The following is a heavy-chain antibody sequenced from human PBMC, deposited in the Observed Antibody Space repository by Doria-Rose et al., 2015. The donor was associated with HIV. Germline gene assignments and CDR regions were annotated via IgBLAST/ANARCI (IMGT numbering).Heavy chain of an antibody. Sequence: QVTLKESGPVLVKPTETLTLTCTVSGVSLSSPGMGVSWIRQPPGKALEWLANFFSDDERSYKSSLKSRLTISRGTSKSPMVLTMTDMDPVDTATYYCARIKSSRWYHKYYFDFWGQGTLVIVSA. CDR1: GVSLSSPGMG. J-gene: IGHJ4*02. CDR3: ARIKSSRWYHKYYFDF. CDR2: FFSDDER. V-gene: IGHV2-26*01. D-gene: IGHD6-13*01.